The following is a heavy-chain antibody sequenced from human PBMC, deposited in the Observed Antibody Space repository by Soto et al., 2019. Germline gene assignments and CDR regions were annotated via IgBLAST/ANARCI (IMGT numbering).Heavy chain of an antibody. V-gene: IGHV4-34*01. J-gene: IGHJ4*02. CDR1: SGSFSGYY. CDR2: ISQSGNT. CDR3: ARAPKVSGSSQTRPDF. D-gene: IGHD6-6*01. Sequence: FVTQSHTWSVYSGSFSGYYWSWIRQPPGKGLEWIGEISQSGNTNYSPSLKSRVSISIDTSKKQFSLNLASVSAADTAVYYCARAPKVSGSSQTRPDFWGQGTLVTVSS.